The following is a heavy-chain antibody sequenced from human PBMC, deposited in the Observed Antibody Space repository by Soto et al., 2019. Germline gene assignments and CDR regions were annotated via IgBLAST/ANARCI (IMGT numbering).Heavy chain of an antibody. D-gene: IGHD6-19*01. CDR2: ISYDGSNK. CDR3: ARAVAGYGMDV. J-gene: IGHJ6*02. Sequence: GGSLRLSCAASGFTFSSYAMHWVRQAPGKGLEWVAVISYDGSNKYYADSVKGRFTISRDNSKNTLYLQMNSLRAEDTAVYYCARAVAGYGMDVWGQGTTVTVSS. V-gene: IGHV3-30-3*01. CDR1: GFTFSSYA.